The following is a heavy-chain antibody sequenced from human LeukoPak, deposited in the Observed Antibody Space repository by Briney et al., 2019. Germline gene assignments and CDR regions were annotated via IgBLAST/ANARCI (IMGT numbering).Heavy chain of an antibody. CDR1: GYTFTDYY. D-gene: IGHD1-26*01. CDR3: ARGRGDNWFDP. V-gene: IGHV1-2*02. J-gene: IGHJ5*02. CDR2: TNPNSGST. Sequence: GASVKVSCKASGYTFTDYYMHWVRQAPGQGLEWMGWTNPNSGSTKYAQKFQGRVTMTRDTSITTAYMELSRLRSDDTAVYYCARGRGDNWFDPWGQGTLVTVSS.